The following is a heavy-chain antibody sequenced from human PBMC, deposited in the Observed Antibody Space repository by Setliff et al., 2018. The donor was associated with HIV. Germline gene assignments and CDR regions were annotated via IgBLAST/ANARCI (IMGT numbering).Heavy chain of an antibody. J-gene: IGHJ4*02. V-gene: IGHV4-30-2*01. CDR2: IYYNGNA. Sequence: SETLSLTCAVSGGPMRSSGYSWTWIRQAPGKGLEWVGYIYYNGNAYYNPSLKSRVTISVDRSKNQFSLKLSSVTAADMGVYYCARGRKKTLAVSGTRYFDFWGQGTLVTVSS. D-gene: IGHD6-19*01. CDR1: GGPMRSSGYS. CDR3: ARGRKKTLAVSGTRYFDF.